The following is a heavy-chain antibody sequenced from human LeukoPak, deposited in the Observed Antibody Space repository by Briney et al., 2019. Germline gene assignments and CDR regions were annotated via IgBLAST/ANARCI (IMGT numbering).Heavy chain of an antibody. CDR3: ARASALFPKISRGFHDYGDYWFDY. J-gene: IGHJ4*02. D-gene: IGHD4-17*01. CDR1: GFTFSSYS. V-gene: IGHV3-21*01. Sequence: GGSLRLSCAASGFTFSSYSMNWVRQAPGKGLEWVSSISSSSSYIYYADSVKGRFTISRDNAKNSLYLQMNSLRAEDTAVYYCARASALFPKISRGFHDYGDYWFDYWGQGTLVTVSS. CDR2: ISSSSSYI.